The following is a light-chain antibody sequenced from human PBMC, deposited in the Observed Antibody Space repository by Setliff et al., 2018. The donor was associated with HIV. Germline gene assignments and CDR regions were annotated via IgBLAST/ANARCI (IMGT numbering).Light chain of an antibody. Sequence: QSVLTQPPSVSGAPGQRVTISCTGSSSNIGAGYDVHWYQQLPGTAPKLLVYGNSNRPSGVPDRFSGSKSGTSASLVITGLQAEDEADYYCQSYDRSLSGCVFGTGTKVTVL. CDR1: SSNIGAGYD. CDR2: GNS. V-gene: IGLV1-40*01. J-gene: IGLJ1*01. CDR3: QSYDRSLSGCV.